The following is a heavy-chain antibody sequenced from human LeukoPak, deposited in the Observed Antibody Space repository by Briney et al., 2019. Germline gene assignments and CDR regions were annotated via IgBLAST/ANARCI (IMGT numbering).Heavy chain of an antibody. CDR3: ARAHRWFDP. Sequence: PPETLSLTPAVYGGSLRGYFWCSISPTPQGRLEGIGEINQSGSTSYDSSLKSRVTISVGSSKYQFSLKLSSVTAADRAVYYWARAHRWFDPWGQGTLVTVSS. V-gene: IGHV4-34*01. J-gene: IGHJ5*02. CDR2: INQSGST. CDR1: GGSLRGYF.